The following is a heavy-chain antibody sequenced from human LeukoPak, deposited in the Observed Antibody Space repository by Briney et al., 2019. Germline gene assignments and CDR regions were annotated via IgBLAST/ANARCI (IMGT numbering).Heavy chain of an antibody. CDR1: GFTFSSYG. Sequence: SGGSLRLSCAASGFTFSSYGMHWVRQAPGKGLEWVAVISYDGSNKYYADSVKGRFTISRDNSKNTLYLQMNSLRAEDTAVYYCAKRIVGPYFYYFDYWGQGTLVTVSS. V-gene: IGHV3-30*18. CDR3: AKRIVGPYFYYFDY. J-gene: IGHJ4*02. D-gene: IGHD1-26*01. CDR2: ISYDGSNK.